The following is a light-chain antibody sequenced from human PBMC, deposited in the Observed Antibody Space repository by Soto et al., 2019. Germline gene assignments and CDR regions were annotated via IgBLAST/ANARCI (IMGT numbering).Light chain of an antibody. J-gene: IGLJ3*02. CDR3: QAYDYSLTAMV. Sequence: QAVVTQPPSASGTPGQRVTISCSGATSNIGSNYVYWYQQLPGAAPKLVIFGSRNRPSGVPERFSGSKSGTSASLAITGLQAEDEADYYCQAYDYSLTAMVFGGGTKLTVL. CDR2: GSR. CDR1: TSNIGSNY. V-gene: IGLV1-40*01.